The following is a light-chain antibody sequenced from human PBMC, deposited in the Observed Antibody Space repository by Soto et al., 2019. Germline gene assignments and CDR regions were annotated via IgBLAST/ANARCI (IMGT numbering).Light chain of an antibody. Sequence: QSVLTQPPSVSGAPGQRVAISCTGSSSNIGAGYHVQWYQHLPGTAPKLLIYGDTTRPSGVPDRFSGSKSGTSVSLAITGLQAEDEADYYCQSYDSSLSGYVFGGGTKLTVL. J-gene: IGLJ3*02. CDR1: SSNIGAGYH. CDR3: QSYDSSLSGYV. CDR2: GDT. V-gene: IGLV1-40*01.